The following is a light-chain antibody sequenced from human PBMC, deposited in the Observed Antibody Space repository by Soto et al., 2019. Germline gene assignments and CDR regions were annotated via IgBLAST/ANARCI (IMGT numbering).Light chain of an antibody. Sequence: QSALTQPPSASGSPGQSVTISCTGTSSDVGGYKYVSWYQQHPDKAPKLMIFEVNKRPSGVPYRFSGSKSGNTASLTVSGLKDEDEADYYCSSYAGINNLGVFGTGTKVTVL. CDR3: SSYAGINNLGV. CDR2: EVN. V-gene: IGLV2-8*01. CDR1: SSDVGGYKY. J-gene: IGLJ1*01.